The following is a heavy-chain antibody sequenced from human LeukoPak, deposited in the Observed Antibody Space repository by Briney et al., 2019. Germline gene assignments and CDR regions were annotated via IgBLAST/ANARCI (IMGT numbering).Heavy chain of an antibody. D-gene: IGHD5-18*01. CDR1: GYTFTSYG. CDR3: AGDPRALYSYGTNWFDP. V-gene: IGHV1-18*01. Sequence: ASVKVSCKASGYTFTSYGISWVRQAPGQGLEWMGWISAYNGNTNYAQKLQGRVTMTTDTSTSTAYMELRSLRSDDTAVYYCAGDPRALYSYGTNWFDPWGQGTLVTVSS. J-gene: IGHJ5*02. CDR2: ISAYNGNT.